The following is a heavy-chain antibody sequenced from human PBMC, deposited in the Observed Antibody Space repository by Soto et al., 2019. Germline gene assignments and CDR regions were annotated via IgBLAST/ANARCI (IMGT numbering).Heavy chain of an antibody. CDR2: IYPGDSDT. D-gene: IGHD3-3*01. Sequence: GESLKISCKGSGYSFTSYWIGWVRQMPGKGLEWMGIIYPGDSDTRYSPSFQGQVTISADKSISTAYLQWSSLKASDTAMYYCARSLCGVVSYYYMDVWGKGTTVTVSS. CDR1: GYSFTSYW. J-gene: IGHJ6*03. V-gene: IGHV5-51*01. CDR3: ARSLCGVVSYYYMDV.